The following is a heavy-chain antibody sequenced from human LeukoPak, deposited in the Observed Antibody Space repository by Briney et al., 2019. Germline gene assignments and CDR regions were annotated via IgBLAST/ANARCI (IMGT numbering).Heavy chain of an antibody. D-gene: IGHD3-3*01. CDR2: ISRSGDST. V-gene: IGHV3-23*01. CDR3: ARGQYYDFWSGPLYNWFDP. Sequence: GGSLRLSCAVSGFSFSNYGMNWVRQAPGKGLEWVSGISRSGDSTYYAASVKGRFTISRDNSENTLFLQMNSLRAEDTAVYDCARGQYYDFWSGPLYNWFDPWGQGTLVTVSS. J-gene: IGHJ5*02. CDR1: GFSFSNYG.